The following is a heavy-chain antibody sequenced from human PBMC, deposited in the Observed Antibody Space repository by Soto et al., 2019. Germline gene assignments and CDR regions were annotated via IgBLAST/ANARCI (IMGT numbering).Heavy chain of an antibody. CDR1: GGSFSGYY. CDR3: ASELDYGDYSNIVY. V-gene: IGHV4-34*01. CDR2: INHNGST. Sequence: SETLSLTCAVYGGSFSGYYWSWIRQPPGKGLEWIGEINHNGSTNYNPSLKSRVTISVDTSKNQFSLKLSSVTAADTAVYYCASELDYGDYSNIVYWGQGTLVTVSS. D-gene: IGHD4-17*01. J-gene: IGHJ4*02.